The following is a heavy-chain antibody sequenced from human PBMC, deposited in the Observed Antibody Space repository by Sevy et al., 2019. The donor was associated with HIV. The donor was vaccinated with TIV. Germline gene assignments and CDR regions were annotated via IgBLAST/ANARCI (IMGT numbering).Heavy chain of an antibody. D-gene: IGHD6-19*01. CDR2: SYYRSTWHK. CDR3: ARAVAGVYYFDY. J-gene: IGHJ4*02. V-gene: IGHV6-1*01. Sequence: KQSQTLSLTCVISGDSVSRNGAAWNWIRQSPSRGLEWLGRSYYRSTWHKDYAISVKSRLTITPATSKNQFFLQLNSVTPEDTAMYYCARAVAGVYYFDYWGQGTLVTVSS. CDR1: GDSVSRNGAA.